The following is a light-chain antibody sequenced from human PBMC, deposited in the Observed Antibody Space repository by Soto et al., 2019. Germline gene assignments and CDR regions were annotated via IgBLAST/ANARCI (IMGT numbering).Light chain of an antibody. V-gene: IGLV3-21*04. J-gene: IGLJ2*01. CDR3: QVWDSSSAQGV. CDR1: NIGSKR. CDR2: YDS. Sequence: SYELTQPPSVSVAPGKTARITCGGNNIGSKRGHWYQQKPGQAPVLVIYYDSDRPSGIPERFSGSNSGNTATLTISRVEAVDEAGYYCQVWDSSSAQGVFGGGTKVTVL.